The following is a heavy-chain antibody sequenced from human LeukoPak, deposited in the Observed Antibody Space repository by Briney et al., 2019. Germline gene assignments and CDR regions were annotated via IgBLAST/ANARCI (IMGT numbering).Heavy chain of an antibody. CDR1: GGSFSGYY. J-gene: IGHJ3*02. D-gene: IGHD3-10*01. CDR2: INHSGST. Sequence: SETLSLTCAVYGGSFSGYYWSWIRQPPGKGLEWIGEINHSGSTNYNPSLKSRVTISVDTSKNQFSLKLSSVTAADTAVYYCARTRQTYYYGSGKGDAFDIWGQGTMVTVSS. CDR3: ARTRQTYYYGSGKGDAFDI. V-gene: IGHV4-34*01.